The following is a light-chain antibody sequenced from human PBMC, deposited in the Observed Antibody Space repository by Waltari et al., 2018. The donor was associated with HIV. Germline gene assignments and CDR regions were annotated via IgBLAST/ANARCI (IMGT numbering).Light chain of an antibody. CDR2: DNE. J-gene: IGLJ1*01. CDR3: VTWDSSLSLYV. V-gene: IGLV1-51*01. Sequence: QSVLTQPPSVSAAPGQKVTISCSGDNSNVANNFVSWYQQLPGRAPRLLIYDNEKRPSGIPDRFSAFKAGMSATLVITGLQIVDEADYYCVTWDSSLSLYVFGTGTTVAVL. CDR1: NSNVANNF.